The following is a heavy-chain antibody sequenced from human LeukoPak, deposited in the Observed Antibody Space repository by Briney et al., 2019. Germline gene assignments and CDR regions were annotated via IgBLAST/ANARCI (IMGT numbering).Heavy chain of an antibody. CDR1: GFTFSSYA. CDR3: ARSRIDYYYYGMDV. CDR2: ISYDGSNK. J-gene: IGHJ6*02. V-gene: IGHV3-30-3*01. Sequence: SGGSLRLSCAASGFTFSSYAMHWVRQAPGKGLEWVAVISYDGSNKYYADSVKGRFTISRDNSKNTLYLQMNSLRAEDTAVYYCARSRIDYYYYGMDVWSQGTTVTVSS.